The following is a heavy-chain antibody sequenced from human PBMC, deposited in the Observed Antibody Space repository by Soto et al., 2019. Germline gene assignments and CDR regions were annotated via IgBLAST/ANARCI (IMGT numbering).Heavy chain of an antibody. CDR1: GGSISSGGYY. CDR2: IYYSGST. D-gene: IGHD1-1*01. J-gene: IGHJ3*02. V-gene: IGHV4-31*03. Sequence: SETLSLTCTVSGGSISSGGYYWSWIRQHPGKGLEWIGYIYYSGSTYYNPSLKSRVTISVDTPKNQSSLKLSSVTAADTAVYYCARDSTRRGACDIWGQGTTVTVSS. CDR3: ARDSTRRGACDI.